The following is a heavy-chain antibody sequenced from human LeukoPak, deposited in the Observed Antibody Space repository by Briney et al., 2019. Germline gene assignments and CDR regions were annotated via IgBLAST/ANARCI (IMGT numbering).Heavy chain of an antibody. CDR1: TGAISGYY. CDR2: IYYSGST. Sequence: APETLSLTCTVSTGAISGYYWSWIWQPPGKGLEWIGYIYYSGSTNYNPSLQSRVTISVDTSNNQFSLRLRSVTAADTAAYYCVRQRGRRVWFDPWGQGTLVTVSS. J-gene: IGHJ5*02. D-gene: IGHD3-10*01. V-gene: IGHV4-59*08. CDR3: VRQRGRRVWFDP.